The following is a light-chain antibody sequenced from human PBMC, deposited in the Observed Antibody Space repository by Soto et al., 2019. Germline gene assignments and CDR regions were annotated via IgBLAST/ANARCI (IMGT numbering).Light chain of an antibody. CDR3: QQYGSSPLT. J-gene: IGKJ4*01. CDR2: GAS. V-gene: IGKV3-20*01. CDR1: QSVSSGY. Sequence: EIVLTQSPGTLSLSPGERATLSCRASQSVSSGYLAWYKQKPGQAPRLXIYGASSRATGIPDRFSGSGSGTDFTLTISRLEPEDFEFYYCQQYGSSPLTFGGGTKVDIK.